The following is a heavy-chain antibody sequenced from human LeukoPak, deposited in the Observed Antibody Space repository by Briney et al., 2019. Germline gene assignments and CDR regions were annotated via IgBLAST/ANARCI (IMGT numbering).Heavy chain of an antibody. J-gene: IGHJ3*02. CDR3: VRDDQWAFDI. CDR1: GFTFSSYS. Sequence: PGGSLRLSCAVSGFTFSSYSMNWVRQAPGKGLEWLSYISSSSSTIDYADSVKGRSTVSRDSAKNSLFLQMNSLRAEDTAVYFCVRDDQWAFDIWGQGTVVTVSS. CDR2: ISSSSSTI. V-gene: IGHV3-48*01. D-gene: IGHD2-8*01.